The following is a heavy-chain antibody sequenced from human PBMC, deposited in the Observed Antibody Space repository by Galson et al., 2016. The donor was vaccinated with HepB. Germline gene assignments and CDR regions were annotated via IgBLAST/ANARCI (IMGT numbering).Heavy chain of an antibody. CDR2: MCYSGNI. CDR1: GASLSSYC. V-gene: IGHV4-59*01. J-gene: IGHJ4*02. D-gene: IGHD6-13*01. Sequence: SETLSLTCTVSGASLSSYCWSLIRQPPGKGLEWIGYMCYSGNINYNPSLKSRVTISVDTSKNQFSLQLNSVIAADTAVYYCARALKDRQLAAFDYWGRGILVTVS. CDR3: ARALKDRQLAAFDY.